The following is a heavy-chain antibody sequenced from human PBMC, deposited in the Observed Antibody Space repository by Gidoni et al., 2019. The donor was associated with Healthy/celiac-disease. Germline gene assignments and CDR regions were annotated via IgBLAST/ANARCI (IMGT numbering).Heavy chain of an antibody. CDR2: IIPIFGTA. CDR3: AREKYGGNSVSTFDD. V-gene: IGHV1-69*01. D-gene: IGHD2-21*02. Sequence: QVQLVQSGSEVEKPGSSVQLSCQASVGHFRHYAISRVRQAHGQGLEWMGGIIPIFGTANYAQKLQGRVTIIADESTSTAYMELSSLRSEDTAVYYCAREKYGGNSVSTFDDWGQGTLVTVSS. J-gene: IGHJ4*02. CDR1: VGHFRHYA.